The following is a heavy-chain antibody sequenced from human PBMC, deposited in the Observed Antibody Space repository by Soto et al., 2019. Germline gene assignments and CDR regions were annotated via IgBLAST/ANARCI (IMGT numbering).Heavy chain of an antibody. V-gene: IGHV3-23*01. Sequence: GGSLRLSCAASGFTFSSYAMSWVRQAPGKGLEWVSAISGSGGSTYYADSVKGRFTISRDNSKNTLYLQMNSLRAEDTAVYYCARDDRRYCSGGSCYVDYWGQGTLVTVS. D-gene: IGHD2-15*01. CDR3: ARDDRRYCSGGSCYVDY. CDR1: GFTFSSYA. J-gene: IGHJ4*02. CDR2: ISGSGGST.